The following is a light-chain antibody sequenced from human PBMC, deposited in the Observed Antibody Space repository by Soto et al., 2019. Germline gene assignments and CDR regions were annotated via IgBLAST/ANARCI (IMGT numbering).Light chain of an antibody. CDR1: SSNIGAGYD. J-gene: IGLJ1*01. CDR3: QSYDSSLSGYV. CDR2: GNS. V-gene: IGLV1-40*01. Sequence: QSVLTQPPSVSGAPGQRVTISCTGSSSNIGAGYDVHWYQQLPGTAPKLLTYGNSNRPSGVPDRFSSSKSGTSASLAITGLQAEDEADYYCQSYDSSLSGYVFGTGTKVTVL.